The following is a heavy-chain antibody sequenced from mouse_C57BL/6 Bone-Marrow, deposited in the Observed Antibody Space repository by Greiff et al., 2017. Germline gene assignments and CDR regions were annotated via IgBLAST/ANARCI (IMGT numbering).Heavy chain of an antibody. CDR2: ISDGGSYT. Sequence: DVQLVESGGGLVKPGGSLKLSCAASGFTFSSYAMSWVRQTPEKRLEWVATISDGGSYTYYPDNVKGRFTISRDNAKNNLYLQMSHLKSEDTAMYYCARDRVYYGNYVGVWFAYWGQGTLVTVSA. CDR1: GFTFSSYA. V-gene: IGHV5-4*01. J-gene: IGHJ3*01. CDR3: ARDRVYYGNYVGVWFAY. D-gene: IGHD2-1*01.